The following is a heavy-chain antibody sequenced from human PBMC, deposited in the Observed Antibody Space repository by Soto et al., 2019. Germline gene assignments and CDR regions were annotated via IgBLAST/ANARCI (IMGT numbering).Heavy chain of an antibody. CDR1: GGSTSSGDYY. CDR3: ASAIGVVVAATPIKGWFDT. CDR2: IYYSGST. D-gene: IGHD2-15*01. V-gene: IGHV4-30-4*01. J-gene: IGHJ5*02. Sequence: PSETLSLTCPVSGGSTSSGDYYWSWIRQPPGKGLEWIGYIYYSGSTYYNPSLKSRVTISVDTSKNQFSLKLSSVTAADTAVYYCASAIGVVVAATPIKGWFDTWGQGTLVTVSS.